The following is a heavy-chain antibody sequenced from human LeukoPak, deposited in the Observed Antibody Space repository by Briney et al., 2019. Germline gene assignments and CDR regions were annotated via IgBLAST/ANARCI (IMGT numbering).Heavy chain of an antibody. Sequence: GGSLRLSCAASGFTFDDYAMHWVRQAPGKGLEWVSLISWDGGSTYYADSVKGRFTISRDNSKNSLYLQMNRLRAEDTALYYCARRVATLDYYYYMDVWGKGTTVTVS. J-gene: IGHJ6*03. CDR2: ISWDGGST. V-gene: IGHV3-43D*03. D-gene: IGHD5-12*01. CDR3: ARRVATLDYYYYMDV. CDR1: GFTFDDYA.